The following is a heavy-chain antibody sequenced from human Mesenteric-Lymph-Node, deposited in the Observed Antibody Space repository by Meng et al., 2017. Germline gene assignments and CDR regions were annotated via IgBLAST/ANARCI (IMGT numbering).Heavy chain of an antibody. CDR2: IGSDGNDK. V-gene: IGHV3-33*06. J-gene: IGHJ4*02. D-gene: IGHD2-15*01. Sequence: SCVASGFSFSSFGMHWVRQAPGKGLEWVAIIGSDGNDKHYADSVKGRFTVSRDDSRDTVYLQMDSLRAEDTAVYYCAKPPCSRNCYFFHHWGQGTLVTVSS. CDR1: GFSFSSFG. CDR3: AKPPCSRNCYFFHH.